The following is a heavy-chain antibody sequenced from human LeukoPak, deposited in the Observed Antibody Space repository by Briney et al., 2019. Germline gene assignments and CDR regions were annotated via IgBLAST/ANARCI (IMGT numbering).Heavy chain of an antibody. J-gene: IGHJ3*02. Sequence: GGSLTLSCAASGFTVSSNYMSWVRQAPGTGLKWVSIIYSGGSTFYADSVKGRFTISRDNSKNTLYLQMNSLRAEDTAVYYCARGGSYLSAFDIWGQGTMVTVSS. D-gene: IGHD1-26*01. CDR3: ARGGSYLSAFDI. CDR2: IYSGGST. CDR1: GFTVSSNY. V-gene: IGHV3-53*01.